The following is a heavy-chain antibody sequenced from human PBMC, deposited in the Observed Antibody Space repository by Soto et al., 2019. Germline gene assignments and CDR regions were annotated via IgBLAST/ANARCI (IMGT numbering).Heavy chain of an antibody. CDR3: ATRYSYVHF. CDR1: GYAFTGYY. Sequence: ASVKVSCKXSGYAFTGYYIHWVRQAPGQGLEWMGWINPNSGDTNYAQKFQGRVTMTRDTSFSTAYMELSSLRSDDTAVYYCATRYSYVHFWGQGTLVTVSS. V-gene: IGHV1-2*02. CDR2: INPNSGDT. D-gene: IGHD5-18*01. J-gene: IGHJ4*02.